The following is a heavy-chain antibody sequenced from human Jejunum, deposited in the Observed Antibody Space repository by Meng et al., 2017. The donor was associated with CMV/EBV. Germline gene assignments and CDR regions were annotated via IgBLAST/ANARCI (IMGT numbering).Heavy chain of an antibody. Sequence: VSGGSISSYYWSWVRQSPGKGLEWLGYIHYSESTKYNPSLESRVTMSLDRSRNQFSLRLSSVTAADTAVYFCVRGVSPTEWPLEKWGQGTLVTVSS. CDR1: GGSISSYY. V-gene: IGHV4-59*01. CDR3: VRGVSPTEWPLEK. J-gene: IGHJ4*02. D-gene: IGHD3-3*01. CDR2: IHYSEST.